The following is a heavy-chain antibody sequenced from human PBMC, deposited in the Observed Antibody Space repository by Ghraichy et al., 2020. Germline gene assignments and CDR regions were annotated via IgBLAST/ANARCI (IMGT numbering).Heavy chain of an antibody. CDR1: GFSVTNYG. CDR2: LGGGGTT. D-gene: IGHD3-3*01. CDR3: AKRGVEGSFWQNYLEY. J-gene: IGHJ4*02. Sequence: GGSLRLSCAASGFSVTNYGVSWVRQAPGKGLEWVSSLGGGGTTLYADSVKGRFTISRDVSKNTVFLQMNSLRADDTAVYYCAKRGVEGSFWQNYLEYWGQGTLVTVSS. V-gene: IGHV3-23*01.